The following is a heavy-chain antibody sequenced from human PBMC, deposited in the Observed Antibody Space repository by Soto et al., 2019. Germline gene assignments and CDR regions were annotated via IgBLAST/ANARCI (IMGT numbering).Heavy chain of an antibody. Sequence: PSETLSLTCTVSGGSISSYYWSWIRQPPGKGLDWIGYIYYSGSTNYNPSLKSRVTISVDTSKNQFSLKLSSVTAADTAVYYCARLVVTDYYDSSGFNNWFDPWGQGTLVTVSS. CDR1: GGSISSYY. J-gene: IGHJ5*02. CDR3: ARLVVTDYYDSSGFNNWFDP. D-gene: IGHD3-22*01. CDR2: IYYSGST. V-gene: IGHV4-59*01.